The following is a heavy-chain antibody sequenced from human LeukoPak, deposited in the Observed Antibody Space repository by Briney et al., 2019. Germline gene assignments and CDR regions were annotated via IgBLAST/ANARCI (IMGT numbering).Heavy chain of an antibody. J-gene: IGHJ5*02. V-gene: IGHV4-39*07. CDR2: IYYSGNT. CDR3: ARDRMVPAATEGWFDP. Sequence: SETLSLTCSVSDGSISSSSYDWGWIRQPPGKGLEWIGSIYYSGNTHYNPSLKSRLTISVDRSKNQFSLKLSSVTAADTAVYYCARDRMVPAATEGWFDPWGQGTLVTVSS. D-gene: IGHD2-15*01. CDR1: DGSISSSSYD.